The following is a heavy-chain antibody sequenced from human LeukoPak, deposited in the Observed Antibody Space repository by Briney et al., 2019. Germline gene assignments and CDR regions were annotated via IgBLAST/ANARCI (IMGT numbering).Heavy chain of an antibody. D-gene: IGHD3-10*01. J-gene: IGHJ6*03. CDR2: ISSSNSYK. Sequence: GGSLRLSCSPSGFTFHNYRMKWVRQAPAKGRDWVSSISSSNSYKYYPDSVKGRFTISRDNAKNSLYLQMNSLRAEDTAVYYCARGRVEVLWFGEHNTYYYYYMDVWGKGTTVTISS. CDR3: ARGRVEVLWFGEHNTYYYYYMDV. V-gene: IGHV3-21*04. CDR1: GFTFHNYR.